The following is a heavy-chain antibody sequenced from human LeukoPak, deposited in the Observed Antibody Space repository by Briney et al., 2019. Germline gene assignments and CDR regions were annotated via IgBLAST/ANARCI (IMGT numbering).Heavy chain of an antibody. J-gene: IGHJ4*02. CDR3: AAGSESYDSRGYSYYFDY. CDR1: GGSITSNSYY. Sequence: PSETLSLTCTVSGGSITSNSYYWGWIRRPPGNGLEWIGSIYYSGSTYYNPSLKSRVTISVDTSKNQFSLKLSSVTAADTAVYYCAAGSESYDSRGYSYYFDYWGQGTLVTVSS. CDR2: IYYSGST. V-gene: IGHV4-39*07. D-gene: IGHD3-22*01.